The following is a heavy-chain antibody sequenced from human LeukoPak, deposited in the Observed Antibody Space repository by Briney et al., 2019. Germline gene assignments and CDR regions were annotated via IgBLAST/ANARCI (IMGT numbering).Heavy chain of an antibody. V-gene: IGHV1-24*01. CDR1: GYTLTELS. D-gene: IGHD1-26*01. J-gene: IGHJ4*02. Sequence: GASVNVSFKVSGYTLTELSMHWVRQAPGKGLEWMGGFDPEDGETIYAQKFQGRVTMTEDTSTDTAYMELSSLRSEDTAVYYCATRAPPEWELPNWGQGTLVTVSS. CDR2: FDPEDGET. CDR3: ATRAPPEWELPN.